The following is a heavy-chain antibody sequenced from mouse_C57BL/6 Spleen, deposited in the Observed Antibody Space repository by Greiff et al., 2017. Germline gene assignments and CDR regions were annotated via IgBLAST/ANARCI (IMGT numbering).Heavy chain of an antibody. J-gene: IGHJ1*03. CDR1: GYSFTDYN. V-gene: IGHV1-39*01. D-gene: IGHD2-10*02. CDR3: ARRGGYSIGFHWYFDV. CDR2: INPNNGTT. Sequence: EVQLQQPGPELVKPGASVKISCKASGYSFTDYNMNWVKQSNGKSLEWIGDINPNNGTTSYNQKFKGKATLTVDKSSSTASMQLNSLTSEDSEVYECARRGGYSIGFHWYFDVWGTGTTVTVSS.